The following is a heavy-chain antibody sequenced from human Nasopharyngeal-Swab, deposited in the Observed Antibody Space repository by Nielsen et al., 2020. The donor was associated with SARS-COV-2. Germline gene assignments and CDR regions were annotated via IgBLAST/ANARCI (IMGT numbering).Heavy chain of an antibody. CDR2: TRGDDGT. CDR3: AKDRYSGIVGATTSDY. Sequence: GGSLRLSCAASGFKFDENTMHWVRHTPEKGLQWVSLTRGDDGTYYADSVKGRFTISRDNTKNFVYLQMNSLRTEDSALYYCAKDRYSGIVGATTSDYWGQGTLVTVSS. D-gene: IGHD1-26*01. J-gene: IGHJ4*02. CDR1: GFKFDENT. V-gene: IGHV3-43*01.